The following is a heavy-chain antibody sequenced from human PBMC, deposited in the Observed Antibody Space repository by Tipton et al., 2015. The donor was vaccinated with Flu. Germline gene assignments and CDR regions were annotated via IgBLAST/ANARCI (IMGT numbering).Heavy chain of an antibody. J-gene: IGHJ6*03. V-gene: IGHV1-69*06. CDR2: IIPIFGTA. Sequence: QLVQSGAEVKKPGSSVKVSCKASGGTFSSYAISWVRQAPGQGLEWMGGIIPIFGTANYAQKFQGRVTMTTDTSTSTAYMELRSLGSDDTAVYYCARDGGYERAYYYYYMDVWGKGTTVTVSS. D-gene: IGHD5-12*01. CDR3: ARDGGYERAYYYYYMDV. CDR1: GGTFSSYA.